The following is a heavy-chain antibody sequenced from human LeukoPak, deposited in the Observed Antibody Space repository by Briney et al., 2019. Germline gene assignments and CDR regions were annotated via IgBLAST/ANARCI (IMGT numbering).Heavy chain of an antibody. D-gene: IGHD3-10*01. CDR3: ARDRFLWFGELLSNDAFDI. CDR1: GFTFSGYW. CDR2: IKQDGSEK. J-gene: IGHJ3*02. Sequence: GGSLRLSCAASGFTFSGYWMSWVRQAPGKGLEWVANIKQDGSEKYYVDSVKGRFTISRDNAKNSLYLQMNSLRAEDTAVYYCARDRFLWFGELLSNDAFDIWGQGTMVTVSS. V-gene: IGHV3-7*03.